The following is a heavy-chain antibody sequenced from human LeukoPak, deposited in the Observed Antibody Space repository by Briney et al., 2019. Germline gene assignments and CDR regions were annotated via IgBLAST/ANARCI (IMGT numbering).Heavy chain of an antibody. CDR1: GFTFSGYG. CDR2: TWYHGNNK. V-gene: IGHV3-33*01. J-gene: IGHJ6*02. D-gene: IGHD6-6*01. CDR3: ARDLVSSSSSRDYYYAVDV. Sequence: GGSLRLSCEASGFTFSGYGMHWVRQAPGKGLEWVSGTWYHGNNKYYADSVKGRFTISRDNSKNTLYLQMNSLRAEDTAVYYCARDLVSSSSSRDYYYAVDVWGQGTTVTVSS.